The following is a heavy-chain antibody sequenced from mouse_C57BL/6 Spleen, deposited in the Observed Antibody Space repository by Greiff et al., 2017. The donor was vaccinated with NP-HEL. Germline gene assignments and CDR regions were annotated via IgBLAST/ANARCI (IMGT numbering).Heavy chain of an antibody. J-gene: IGHJ4*01. Sequence: VQLQQSGPELVKPGASVKMSCKASGYTFTDYNMHWVKQSHGKSLEWIGYINPNNGGTSYNQKFKGKATLTVNKSSSTAYMELRSLTSEDSAVYYCARAGYDGYYDIYAMDYWGQGTSVTVSS. CDR3: ARAGYDGYYDIYAMDY. CDR2: INPNNGGT. V-gene: IGHV1-22*01. CDR1: GYTFTDYN. D-gene: IGHD2-3*01.